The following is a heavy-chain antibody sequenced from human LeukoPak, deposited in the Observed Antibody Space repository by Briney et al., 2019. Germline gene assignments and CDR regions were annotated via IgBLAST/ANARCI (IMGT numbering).Heavy chain of an antibody. CDR1: GYSISSGYY. Sequence: SETLSLTCAVSGYSISSGYYWGWIRQPPGKGLEWIGSIYHSGSTYYNPSLKSRVTISVDTSKNQFSLKLSSVTAADTAVYYCASCSGGGCRRGARYYYYMDVWGKGTTVTVSS. V-gene: IGHV4-38-2*01. CDR3: ASCSGGGCRRGARYYYYMDV. J-gene: IGHJ6*03. CDR2: IYHSGST. D-gene: IGHD2-15*01.